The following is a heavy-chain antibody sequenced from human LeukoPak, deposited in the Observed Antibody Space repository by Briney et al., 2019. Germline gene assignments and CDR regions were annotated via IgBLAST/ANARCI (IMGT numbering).Heavy chain of an antibody. V-gene: IGHV3-23*01. CDR2: ISGSGGST. CDR3: AKDGGLLWFGELPRTFYYMDV. CDR1: GFTFSSYA. D-gene: IGHD3-10*01. Sequence: PGGSLRLSCAASGFTFSSYAMSWVRQAPGKGLEWVSAISGSGGSTYYADSVKGRFTISRDNSKNTLYLRMNSLRAEDTAVYYCAKDGGLLWFGELPRTFYYMDVWGKGTTVTVSS. J-gene: IGHJ6*03.